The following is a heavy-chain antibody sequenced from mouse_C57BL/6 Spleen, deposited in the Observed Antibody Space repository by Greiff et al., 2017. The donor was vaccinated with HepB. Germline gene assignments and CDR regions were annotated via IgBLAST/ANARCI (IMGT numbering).Heavy chain of an antibody. Sequence: QVQLQQSGAELVRPGTSVKVSCKASGYAFTNYLIEWVKQRPGQGLEWIGVINPGSGGTNYNEKFKGKATLTADKSSSTAYMQLSSLTSEDSAVYICASSNYRAMDYWGQGTSVTVSS. CDR2: INPGSGGT. V-gene: IGHV1-54*01. D-gene: IGHD2-5*01. J-gene: IGHJ4*01. CDR1: GYAFTNYL. CDR3: ASSNYRAMDY.